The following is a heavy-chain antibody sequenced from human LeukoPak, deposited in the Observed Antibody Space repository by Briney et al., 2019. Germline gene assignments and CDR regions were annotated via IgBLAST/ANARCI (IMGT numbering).Heavy chain of an antibody. V-gene: IGHV3-15*07. CDR3: STGVHTRAL. CDR2: IKSNTDGGTA. D-gene: IGHD2-2*02. Sequence: GGSLRLSCAASGFTFSNAWMNWVRQAPGKGLEWVGRIKSNTDGGTADYAAPVKGRFTVSRDDSKNTLFLQMNSLTTEDTAVYFCSTGVHTRALWGQGTMVTVSS. J-gene: IGHJ3*01. CDR1: GFTFSNAW.